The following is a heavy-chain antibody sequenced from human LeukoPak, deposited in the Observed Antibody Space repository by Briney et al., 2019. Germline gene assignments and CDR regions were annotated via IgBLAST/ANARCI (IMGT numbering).Heavy chain of an antibody. D-gene: IGHD3-10*01. J-gene: IGHJ4*02. Sequence: SETLSLTYAVYGGSFSGYYWSWIRQPPGKGLEWIGEINHSGSTNYNPSLKSRLTISVDTSKNQFSLKLSSVTAADTAVYYCARGGEVRGVITNKYDGHPYYFDYWGQGTLVTVSS. V-gene: IGHV4-34*01. CDR1: GGSFSGYY. CDR3: ARGGEVRGVITNKYDGHPYYFDY. CDR2: INHSGST.